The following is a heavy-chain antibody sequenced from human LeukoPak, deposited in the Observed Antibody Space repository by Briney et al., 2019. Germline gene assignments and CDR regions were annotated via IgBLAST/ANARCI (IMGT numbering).Heavy chain of an antibody. Sequence: PGRSLRLSCAASGFTFSDYAMHWVRQAPGKGLEWVAVISKDGSDKYYPGSVRGRFTISRDNSKNTLYLQMNSLRAEDTAVYYCARETWNRTTVTTLGWFDPWGQGTLVTVSS. V-gene: IGHV3-30-3*01. D-gene: IGHD4-17*01. J-gene: IGHJ5*02. CDR1: GFTFSDYA. CDR3: ARETWNRTTVTTLGWFDP. CDR2: ISKDGSDK.